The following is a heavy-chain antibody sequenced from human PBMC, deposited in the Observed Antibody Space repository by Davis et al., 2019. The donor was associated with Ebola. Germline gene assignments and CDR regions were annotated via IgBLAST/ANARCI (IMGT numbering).Heavy chain of an antibody. V-gene: IGHV3-48*01. Sequence: GESLKISCAASGFTFSSYDMNWVRQAPGKGLEWVSYISSSRSTIYYADSVRGRFTISRDNAKNALYLQMSSLRGEDTALYYCTTPGGQDSGYDVFDIWGQGTMVTVSS. CDR3: TTPGGQDSGYDVFDI. CDR1: GFTFSSYD. J-gene: IGHJ3*02. CDR2: ISSSRSTI. D-gene: IGHD5-12*01.